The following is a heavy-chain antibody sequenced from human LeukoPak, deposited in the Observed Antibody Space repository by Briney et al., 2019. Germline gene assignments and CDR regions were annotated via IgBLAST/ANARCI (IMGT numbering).Heavy chain of an antibody. V-gene: IGHV4-34*01. CDR1: GGSFSQYY. CDR3: AREALYYDSSGAFDI. D-gene: IGHD3-22*01. Sequence: SETLSLTCAVYGGSFSQYYWSWMRQPPGKGLEWIGEINYSGGNNYNPSLKSRLTISVDTSKNQFSLKLSSVTAADTAVYYCAREALYYDSSGAFDIWGQGTMVTVSS. J-gene: IGHJ3*02. CDR2: INYSGGN.